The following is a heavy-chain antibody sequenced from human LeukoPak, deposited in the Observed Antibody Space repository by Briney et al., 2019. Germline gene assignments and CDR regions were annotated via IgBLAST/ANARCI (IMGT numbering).Heavy chain of an antibody. CDR1: GYSISSGYY. Sequence: PSETLSLTCTVSGYSISSGYYWGWIRQPPGKGLEWIGSIYHSGSTYYNPSLKSRVTISVDTSKNQFSLKLSSVTAADTAVYYCARDRLNWFDPWGQGTLVTVSS. J-gene: IGHJ5*02. CDR3: ARDRLNWFDP. V-gene: IGHV4-38-2*02. CDR2: IYHSGST.